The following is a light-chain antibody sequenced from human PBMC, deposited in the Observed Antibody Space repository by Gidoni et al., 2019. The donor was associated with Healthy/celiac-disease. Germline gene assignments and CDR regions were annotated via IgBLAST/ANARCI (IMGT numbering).Light chain of an antibody. Sequence: EMVLTQSPATLSLSPGERATLSCRASQSVSSYLAWYQQKPGQAPRLLIYDASNSATGIPARFSGSGSGTDFTLTISSLEPEDFAVYYCQQRSNWPRWTFGHXTKVEIK. CDR2: DAS. J-gene: IGKJ1*01. V-gene: IGKV3-11*01. CDR1: QSVSSY. CDR3: QQRSNWPRWT.